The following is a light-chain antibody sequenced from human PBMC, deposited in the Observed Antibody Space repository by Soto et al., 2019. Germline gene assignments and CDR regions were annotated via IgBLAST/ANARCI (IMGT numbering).Light chain of an antibody. CDR2: DVT. V-gene: IGLV2-14*01. J-gene: IGLJ1*01. CDR3: SSYTSSSTPYV. Sequence: QSVLTQPASVSGSPGQSITISCTGTSNDFGGYNYVSWYQQHPVKAPKLMIYDVTNRPSGVSDRFSGSKSGNTTSLTISCLQAEDEADYYCSSYTSSSTPYVFGTGTKVTVL. CDR1: SNDFGGYNY.